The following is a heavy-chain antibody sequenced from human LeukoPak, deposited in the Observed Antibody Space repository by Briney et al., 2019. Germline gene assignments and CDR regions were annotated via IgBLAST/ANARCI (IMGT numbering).Heavy chain of an antibody. CDR3: TRHNYQFDFDS. D-gene: IGHD3-10*01. CDR2: INPKSGDT. CDR1: GYSFTDYY. J-gene: IGHJ4*02. V-gene: IGHV1-2*02. Sequence: ASVKVSCKAYGYSFTDYYLHWMRQVPGQCLEWMGWINPKSGDTKYGQKFQGRVDMARDTSISTIYMELSSLRSDDTAVYYCTRHNYQFDFDSWGQGTLVTVSS.